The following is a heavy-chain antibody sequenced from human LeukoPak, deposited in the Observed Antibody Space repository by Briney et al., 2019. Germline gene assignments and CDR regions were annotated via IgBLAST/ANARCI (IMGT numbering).Heavy chain of an antibody. D-gene: IGHD5-18*01. CDR1: GGSFGVYY. J-gene: IGHJ4*02. V-gene: IGHV4-34*01. CDR2: INHGGRT. CDR3: ARVVDTAMVLDY. Sequence: SETLSLTCAMYGGSFGVYYWSWIRQPPGKGLEWIGEINHGGRTNYNPSLKGRVTISVDTSKTQFSLKLSSVTAADTAVYYCARVVDTAMVLDYWGQGTLVTVSS.